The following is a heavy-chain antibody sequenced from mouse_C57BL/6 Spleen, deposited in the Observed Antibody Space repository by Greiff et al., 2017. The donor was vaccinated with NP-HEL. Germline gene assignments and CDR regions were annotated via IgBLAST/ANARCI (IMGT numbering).Heavy chain of an antibody. V-gene: IGHV3-1*01. J-gene: IGHJ3*01. CDR2: ISYSGST. Sequence: EVKLMESGPGMVKPSLSLSLTCTVTGYSITSGYDWHWIRHFPGNKLEWMGYISYSGSTNYNPSLKSRISITHDTSKNHFFLKLNSVTTEDTATYYCARGDGNYDWFAYWGQGTLVTVSA. CDR3: ARGDGNYDWFAY. CDR1: GYSITSGYD. D-gene: IGHD2-1*01.